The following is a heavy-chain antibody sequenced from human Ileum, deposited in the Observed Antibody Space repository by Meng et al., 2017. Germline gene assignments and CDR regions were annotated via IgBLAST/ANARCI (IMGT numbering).Heavy chain of an antibody. D-gene: IGHD3-10*01. CDR2: INRKTNGGTT. Sequence: GGSLRLSCAASGFTFSNAWMSWVRQAPGKGLEWVGRINRKTNGGTTDYAAPVKGRFTISRDDSKNTLYLQMNSLKTEDTAMYYCTTGSGAHTIGSWGQGELVTVSS. J-gene: IGHJ5*01. V-gene: IGHV3-15*01. CDR1: GFTFSNAW. CDR3: TTGSGAHTIGS.